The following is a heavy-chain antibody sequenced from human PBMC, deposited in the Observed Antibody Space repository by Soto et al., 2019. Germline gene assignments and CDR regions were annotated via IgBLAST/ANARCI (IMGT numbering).Heavy chain of an antibody. CDR3: AKDKAPYGDYADAFDI. D-gene: IGHD4-17*01. V-gene: IGHV3-9*01. J-gene: IGHJ3*02. CDR2: ISWNSGSI. Sequence: EVQLVESGGGLVQPGRSLRLSCAASGFTFDDYAMHWVRQAPGKGLEWVSGISWNSGSIGYADSVKGRFTISRDNAKNSLYLQMNSLRTEDTALYYCAKDKAPYGDYADAFDIWGQGTMVTVSS. CDR1: GFTFDDYA.